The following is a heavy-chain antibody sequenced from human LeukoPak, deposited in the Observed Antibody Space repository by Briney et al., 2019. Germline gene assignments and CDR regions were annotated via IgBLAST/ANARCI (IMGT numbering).Heavy chain of an antibody. CDR2: IYSGGST. D-gene: IGHD1-26*01. Sequence: GGSLRLSCAASGFTVSANYMTWVRQAPGKGLEWVSSIYSGGSTYYSDSVKGRFTISRDNSKNTLYLQMNSLRPEDTAVYYCARDLYGGRYGVGYWGQGTLVTVSS. V-gene: IGHV3-66*02. CDR3: ARDLYGGRYGVGY. J-gene: IGHJ4*02. CDR1: GFTVSANY.